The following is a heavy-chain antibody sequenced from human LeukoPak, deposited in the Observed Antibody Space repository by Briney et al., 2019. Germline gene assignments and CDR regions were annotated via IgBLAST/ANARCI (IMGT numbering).Heavy chain of an antibody. J-gene: IGHJ4*02. CDR3: ARDLGKQQHLGGDSY. CDR1: GYTFTSYY. Sequence: ASVKVSCKASGYTFTSYYMHWVRQAPGQGLEWMGIINPSGGSTSYAQKFQGRVTMTRDTSTSTVYMELSSLRSEDTAVYYCARDLGKQQHLGGDSYWGQGTLVTVSS. CDR2: INPSGGST. V-gene: IGHV1-46*01. D-gene: IGHD6-13*01.